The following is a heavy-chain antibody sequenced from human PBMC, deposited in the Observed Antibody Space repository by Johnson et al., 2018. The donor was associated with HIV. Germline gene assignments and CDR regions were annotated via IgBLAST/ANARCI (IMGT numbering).Heavy chain of an antibody. D-gene: IGHD1-26*01. CDR3: AREGSGIAGGGAFDI. V-gene: IGHV3-66*01. CDR2: LFSGGTT. J-gene: IGHJ3*02. CDR1: GFTFSSYY. Sequence: VQLVESGGGLVQPGGSLRLSCAASGFTFSSYYMSWVRQAPGKGLEWVSVLFSGGTTYYADSVKGRFTIPRDNSKNTLYLQMNSLRAEDTAVYYCAREGSGIAGGGAFDIWGQGTMVTVSS.